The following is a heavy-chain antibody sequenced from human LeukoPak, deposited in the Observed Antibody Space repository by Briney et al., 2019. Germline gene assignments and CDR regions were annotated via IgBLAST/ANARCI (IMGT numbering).Heavy chain of an antibody. Sequence: ASVKVSCKTSGYTFTGYSMHWVRQAPGQGLEWMGWINPNGGNTNYAQKLQGRVTMTTDTSTSTAYMELRSLRSDDTAVYYCARDWAVLLWFGEAIRFDYWGQGTLVTVSS. V-gene: IGHV1-18*04. CDR1: GYTFTGYS. D-gene: IGHD3-10*01. CDR2: INPNGGNT. J-gene: IGHJ4*02. CDR3: ARDWAVLLWFGEAIRFDY.